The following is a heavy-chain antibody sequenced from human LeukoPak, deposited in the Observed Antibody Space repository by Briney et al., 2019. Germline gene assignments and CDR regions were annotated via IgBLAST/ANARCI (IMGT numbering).Heavy chain of an antibody. V-gene: IGHV3-21*01. CDR1: GFTFSSYS. CDR3: ASLPKGTVTTDESVIDY. Sequence: GGSLRLSCAASGFTFSSYSMNWVRQAPGKGLEWVSSISSSSSYIYYADSVKGRFTISRDNAKSSLYLQMNSLRAEDTAVYYCASLPKGTVTTDESVIDYWGQGTLVTVSS. J-gene: IGHJ4*02. D-gene: IGHD4-17*01. CDR2: ISSSSSYI.